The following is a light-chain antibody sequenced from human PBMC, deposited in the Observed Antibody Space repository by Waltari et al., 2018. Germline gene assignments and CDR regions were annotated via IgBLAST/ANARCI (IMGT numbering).Light chain of an antibody. Sequence: QSVLTQPPSVSGAPGQRVTISCTGSSSNIGAVHWYQHLPGTAPKLLIYGYNNRPSGIPDRFSGSKSGTSASLAITGLQAEDEADYYCQSYDSSLSGPYVFGTGTKVTVL. J-gene: IGLJ1*01. CDR2: GYN. CDR1: SSNIGA. V-gene: IGLV1-40*01. CDR3: QSYDSSLSGPYV.